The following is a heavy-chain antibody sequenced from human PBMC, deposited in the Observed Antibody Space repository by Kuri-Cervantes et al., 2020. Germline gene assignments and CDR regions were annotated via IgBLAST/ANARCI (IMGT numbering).Heavy chain of an antibody. CDR2: ISYDGSNK. J-gene: IGHJ5*02. Sequence: GESLKISCAASGFTFSSYAMHWVRQAPGKGLEWVAVISYDGSNKYYADSVKGRFTISRDNSKNTLYLQMNSLRAEDTAVYYCARDPDFWSGRNNWFDPWGQGTLVTVSS. CDR1: GFTFSSYA. CDR3: ARDPDFWSGRNNWFDP. V-gene: IGHV3-30-3*01. D-gene: IGHD3-3*01.